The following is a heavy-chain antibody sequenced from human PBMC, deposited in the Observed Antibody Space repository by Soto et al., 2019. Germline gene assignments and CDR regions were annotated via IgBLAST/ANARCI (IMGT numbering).Heavy chain of an antibody. D-gene: IGHD5-18*01. CDR2: IIPIFGTA. CDR3: ASPGEVDTAMAPAPGNYYYYGMDV. Sequence: ASVKVSCKASGGTFSSYAISWVRQAPGQGLEWMGGIIPIFGTANYAQKFQGRVTITADESTSTAYMELSSLRSEDTAVYYCASPGEVDTAMAPAPGNYYYYGMDVWGQGTTVTVSS. CDR1: GGTFSSYA. V-gene: IGHV1-69*13. J-gene: IGHJ6*02.